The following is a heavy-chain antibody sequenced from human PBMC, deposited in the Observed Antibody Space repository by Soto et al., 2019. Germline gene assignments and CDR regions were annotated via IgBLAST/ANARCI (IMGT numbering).Heavy chain of an antibody. CDR2: INPYSGAT. CDR3: VTTSGHHSSGWQKLDV. V-gene: IGHV1-2*02. Sequence: TVSCKASGYTFTAYHVHWVRQAPGQGLEWMGWINPYSGATNYEQKFQGSVSLSTDTSSSTAYMEMSSLKSDDTATFYCVTTSGHHSSGWQKLDVWGQGTTVTVSS. CDR1: GYTFTAYH. D-gene: IGHD6-19*01. J-gene: IGHJ6*02.